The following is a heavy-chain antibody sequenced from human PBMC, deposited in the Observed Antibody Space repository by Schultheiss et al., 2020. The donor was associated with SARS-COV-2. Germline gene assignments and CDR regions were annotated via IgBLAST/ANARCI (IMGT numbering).Heavy chain of an antibody. CDR1: GGSISSYY. J-gene: IGHJ4*02. D-gene: IGHD4-17*01. CDR2: IYYSGST. Sequence: SQTLSLTCTVSGGSISSYYWSWIRQPPGKGLEWIGYIYYSGSTNYNPSLKSRVTISVDTSKNQFSLKLSSVTAADTAVYYCARGPYGDYDYWGQGTLVTVSS. V-gene: IGHV4-59*12. CDR3: ARGPYGDYDY.